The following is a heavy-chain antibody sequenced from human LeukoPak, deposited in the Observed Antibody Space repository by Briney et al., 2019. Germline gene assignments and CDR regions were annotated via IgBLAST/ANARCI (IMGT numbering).Heavy chain of an antibody. Sequence: GGSLRLSCVASGLTVSSYSMNWARQAPGKGLEWVSYISSSSSTIYYADSVKGRFTISRDNAKNSLDLQMNSLRDEDTAVYYCASARAPGRSGFDYWGQGTLVTVSS. CDR2: ISSSSSTI. D-gene: IGHD2-15*01. J-gene: IGHJ4*02. CDR1: GLTVSSYS. V-gene: IGHV3-48*02. CDR3: ASARAPGRSGFDY.